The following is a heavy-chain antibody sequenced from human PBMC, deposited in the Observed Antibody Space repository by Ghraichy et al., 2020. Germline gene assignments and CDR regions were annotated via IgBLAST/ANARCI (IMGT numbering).Heavy chain of an antibody. Sequence: GGSPRLSCAASGFTFSSNAMTWVRQAPGKGLEWVSTISGSGGSTYYADSVKGRFTISRDNSKNTLYLQMNSLRAEDTAVYYCARAGMTTVTTYFDYWGQGTLVTVSS. J-gene: IGHJ4*02. CDR3: ARAGMTTVTTYFDY. V-gene: IGHV3-23*01. CDR1: GFTFSSNA. D-gene: IGHD4-17*01. CDR2: ISGSGGST.